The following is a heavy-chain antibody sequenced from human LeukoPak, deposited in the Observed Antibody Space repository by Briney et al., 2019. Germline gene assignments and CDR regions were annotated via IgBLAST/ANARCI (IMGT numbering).Heavy chain of an antibody. Sequence: ASVKVSCKASGYTFTNFHMHWVRQAPGQGLEWRGEINPSGGSTTTAQKFQGRVTMTRDTSTSTVYMELSSLRSEDTAVYYCARALYYYDSSGLLDIWGQGTVVTVSS. D-gene: IGHD3-22*01. CDR2: INPSGGST. J-gene: IGHJ3*02. CDR1: GYTFTNFH. V-gene: IGHV1-46*01. CDR3: ARALYYYDSSGLLDI.